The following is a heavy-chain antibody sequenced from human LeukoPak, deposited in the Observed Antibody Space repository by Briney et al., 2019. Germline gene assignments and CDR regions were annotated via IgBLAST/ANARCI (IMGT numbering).Heavy chain of an antibody. D-gene: IGHD2-15*01. J-gene: IGHJ6*01. Sequence: GESLKISCKGSGYIFTSYWIGWVRQMPGKGLEWMGIIYPGDSDTRYSPSFQGQVTNSADKSISTAYLQWSSLKASDTAMYYCARHKYCSGGSCYSYYYYGMDVWGEGTTVTVSS. V-gene: IGHV5-51*01. CDR1: GYIFTSYW. CDR3: ARHKYCSGGSCYSYYYYGMDV. CDR2: IYPGDSDT.